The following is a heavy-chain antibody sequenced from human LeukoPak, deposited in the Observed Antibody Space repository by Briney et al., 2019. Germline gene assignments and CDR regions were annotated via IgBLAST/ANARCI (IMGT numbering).Heavy chain of an antibody. Sequence: GASVKVSCKASGGTFSNYSISWVRQAPGQGLEWMGGIIPIFGTANYAQKFQGRVTITTDESTSTAYMELSSLRSEDTAVYYCAREGRGIGRWFAPWGRGTLVTVSS. V-gene: IGHV1-69*05. CDR3: AREGRGIGRWFAP. CDR2: IIPIFGTA. CDR1: GGTFSNYS. J-gene: IGHJ5*02. D-gene: IGHD3-16*01.